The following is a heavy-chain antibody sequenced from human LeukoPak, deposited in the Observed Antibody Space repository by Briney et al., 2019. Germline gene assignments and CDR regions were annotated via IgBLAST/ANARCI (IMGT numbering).Heavy chain of an antibody. Sequence: PGGSLRLSFAVSGFPLRNAWMNWVRQAPGKGLEWVGRIKSKTEGGTTDYVAPVKGRFTISRDESKNTLYLQMNSLKTEDTAMYYCTTSRITLVRGVISYSDAFDIWGQGTMVTVSS. CDR2: IKSKTEGGTT. V-gene: IGHV3-15*01. J-gene: IGHJ3*02. CDR1: GFPLRNAW. CDR3: TTSRITLVRGVISYSDAFDI. D-gene: IGHD3-10*01.